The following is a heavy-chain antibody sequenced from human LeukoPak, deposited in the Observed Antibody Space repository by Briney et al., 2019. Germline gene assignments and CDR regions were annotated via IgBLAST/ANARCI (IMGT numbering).Heavy chain of an antibody. V-gene: IGHV3-74*01. J-gene: IGHJ4*02. Sequence: GGSLRLSCAASGFTFNRYWIHWVRQAPGKGLEWVSRLNPDGSTTTYAASVKGRFTISRDNAKNTVYLQMNSLRAEDTAVYYCAREKSWSRDYWGQGTLVTVSS. D-gene: IGHD2-8*01. CDR1: GFTFNRYW. CDR3: AREKSWSRDY. CDR2: LNPDGSTT.